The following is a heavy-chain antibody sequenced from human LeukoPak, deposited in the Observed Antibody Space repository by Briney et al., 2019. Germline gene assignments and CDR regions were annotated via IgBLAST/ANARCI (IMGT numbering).Heavy chain of an antibody. CDR1: GYTFTGYY. V-gene: IGHV1-2*06. Sequence: ASVKVSCKASGYTFTGYYMHWVRQAPGQGLEWMGRINPNSGGTNYAQKFQGGVTMTRDTSISTAYMELSRLRSDDTAVYYCARAIRGSGYSLLFDYWGQGTLVTVSS. CDR2: INPNSGGT. J-gene: IGHJ4*02. D-gene: IGHD3-22*01. CDR3: ARAIRGSGYSLLFDY.